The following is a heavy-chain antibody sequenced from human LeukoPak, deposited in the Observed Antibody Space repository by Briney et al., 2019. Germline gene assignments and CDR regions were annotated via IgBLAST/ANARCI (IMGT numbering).Heavy chain of an antibody. Sequence: GGSLRLSCAASGFTFSSYAMSWVRQAPGKGLEWVSAISGSGGSTYYADSVKGRFTVSRDNSKNTLYLQMNSLRAEDTAVYYCAKDPYTAMAPYYFDYWGQEPWSPSPQ. CDR2: ISGSGGST. J-gene: IGHJ4*01. CDR1: GFTFSSYA. D-gene: IGHD5-18*01. V-gene: IGHV3-23*01. CDR3: AKDPYTAMAPYYFDY.